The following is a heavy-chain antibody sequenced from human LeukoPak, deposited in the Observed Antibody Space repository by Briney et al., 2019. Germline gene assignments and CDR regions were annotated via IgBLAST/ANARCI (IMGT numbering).Heavy chain of an antibody. V-gene: IGHV1-18*01. D-gene: IGHD5-12*01. Sequence: ASVKVSCKASGYTFTSYGVSWVRQAPGQGLEWMGWISAYNGDTNYAQKLQGRVTMTTDTSTSTAYMELRSLRSDGTAVYYCARSPYRGYVNNWFDPWGQGTLVTVSS. CDR2: ISAYNGDT. J-gene: IGHJ5*02. CDR1: GYTFTSYG. CDR3: ARSPYRGYVNNWFDP.